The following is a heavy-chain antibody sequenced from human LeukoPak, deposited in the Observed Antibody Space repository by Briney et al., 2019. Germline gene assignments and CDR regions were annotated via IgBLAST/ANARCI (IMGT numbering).Heavy chain of an antibody. Sequence: ASVKVSCKASGDTFTSYAISWVRQAPGQGLEWMGGIIPIFGTANYAQKFQGRVTITTDESTSTAYMELSSLRSEDTAVYYCARDPQYCSSTSCSLGYWGQGTLVTVSS. CDR3: ARDPQYCSSTSCSLGY. D-gene: IGHD2-2*01. CDR1: GDTFTSYA. V-gene: IGHV1-69*05. J-gene: IGHJ4*02. CDR2: IIPIFGTA.